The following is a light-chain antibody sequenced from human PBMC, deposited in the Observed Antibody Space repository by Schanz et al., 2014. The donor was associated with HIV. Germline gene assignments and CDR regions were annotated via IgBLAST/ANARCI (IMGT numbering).Light chain of an antibody. Sequence: QSVLTQPPSESGAPGQGVTISCTGSTSNIGATFDVHWYQQLPGAPPKLLIYRNSERPSGVPNRFSGSKSGNTASLTVSGLQAEDEADYYCSSYTSSNTWVFGGGTKLTVL. CDR3: SSYTSSNTWV. CDR1: TSNIGATFD. CDR2: RNS. J-gene: IGLJ3*02. V-gene: IGLV1-40*01.